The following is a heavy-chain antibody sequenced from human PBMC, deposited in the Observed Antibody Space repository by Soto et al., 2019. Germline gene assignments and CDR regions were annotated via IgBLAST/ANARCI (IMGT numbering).Heavy chain of an antibody. J-gene: IGHJ4*02. CDR3: TRGPPSRQEWLRPFDY. D-gene: IGHD5-12*01. CDR1: GFTFGDYA. V-gene: IGHV3-49*03. CDR2: IRSKAYGGTT. Sequence: GGSLRLSCTASGFTFGDYAMSWFRQAPGKGLEWVGFIRSKAYGGTTEYAASVKGRFTISRDDSKSIAYLQMNSLKTEDTAVYYCTRGPPSRQEWLRPFDYWGQGTLVTVSS.